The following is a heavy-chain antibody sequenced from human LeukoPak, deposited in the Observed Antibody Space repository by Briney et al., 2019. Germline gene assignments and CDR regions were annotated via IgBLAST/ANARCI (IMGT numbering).Heavy chain of an antibody. CDR3: ARDGRGSGWTVNHDAFDI. J-gene: IGHJ3*02. Sequence: PGGSLRLSCAASGFTVSSNYMSWVRQAPGKGLEWVSVIYSGGSTYYADSVKGRFTISRDNSKNTLYLQMNSLRAEDTAVYCCARDGRGSGWTVNHDAFDIRGQGTMVTVSS. CDR1: GFTVSSNY. CDR2: IYSGGST. D-gene: IGHD6-19*01. V-gene: IGHV3-53*01.